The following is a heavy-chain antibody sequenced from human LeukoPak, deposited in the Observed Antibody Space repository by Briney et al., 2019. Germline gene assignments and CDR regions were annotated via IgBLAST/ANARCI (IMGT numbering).Heavy chain of an antibody. CDR3: AKGVPEYDFWSGYYPGQYGMDV. J-gene: IGHJ6*02. V-gene: IGHV3-30*18. Sequence: GGSLRLSCAASGFTFSSYGMHWVRQAPGKGLEWMAVISYDGSSKYYADSVKGRFTISRDNSKNTLYLQMNSLRAEDTAVYYCAKGVPEYDFWSGYYPGQYGMDVWGQGTTVTVSS. CDR2: ISYDGSSK. CDR1: GFTFSSYG. D-gene: IGHD3-3*01.